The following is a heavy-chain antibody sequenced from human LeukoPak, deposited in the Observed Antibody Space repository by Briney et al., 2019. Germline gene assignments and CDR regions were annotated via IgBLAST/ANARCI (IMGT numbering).Heavy chain of an antibody. J-gene: IGHJ5*02. D-gene: IGHD2-15*01. Sequence: ASVKVSCKASGYTFTSYDINWVRQATGQGLEWMGWMNPNSGNTGYAQKLQGRVTMTTDTSTSTAYMELRSLRSDDTAVYYCARRYCSGGSCYWDWFDPWGQGTLVTVSS. V-gene: IGHV1-8*01. CDR2: MNPNSGNT. CDR3: ARRYCSGGSCYWDWFDP. CDR1: GYTFTSYD.